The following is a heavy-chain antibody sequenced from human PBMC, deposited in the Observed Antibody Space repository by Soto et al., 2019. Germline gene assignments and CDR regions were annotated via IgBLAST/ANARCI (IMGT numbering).Heavy chain of an antibody. CDR2: IYHSGST. Sequence: SETLSLTCAVSGGSISSGGYSWSWIRQPPGKGLEWTGYIYHSGSTYYSPSLKSRVTISVDRSKNQFSLKLSSVTAADTAVYYCARERATTYDFWFDYWGQGTLVTVSS. D-gene: IGHD3-3*01. CDR3: ARERATTYDFWFDY. J-gene: IGHJ4*02. CDR1: GGSISSGGYS. V-gene: IGHV4-30-2*01.